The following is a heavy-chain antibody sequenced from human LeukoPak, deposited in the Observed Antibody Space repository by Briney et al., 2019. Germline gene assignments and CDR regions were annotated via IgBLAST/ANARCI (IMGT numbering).Heavy chain of an antibody. J-gene: IGHJ4*02. D-gene: IGHD6-6*01. CDR2: IYSSGTT. V-gene: IGHV4-4*08. CDR3: ARVASRSISSRCFDH. CDR1: GGSINGYY. Sequence: SETLCLTCTVSGGSINGYYWNWIRQPPGKALEWIGFIYSSGTTNYNPSLKSRVTISLDTSNKQFSLRLTSVTAADTAVYFCARVASRSISSRCFDHWGQGTLVTVSS.